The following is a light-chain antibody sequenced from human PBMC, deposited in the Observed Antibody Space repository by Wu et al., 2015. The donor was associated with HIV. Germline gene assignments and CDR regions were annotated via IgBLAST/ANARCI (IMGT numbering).Light chain of an antibody. CDR2: GAS. J-gene: IGKJ1*01. V-gene: IGKV3-20*01. CDR3: QQYGFSSWT. Sequence: ETVLTQSPGTLSLSPGERVTLSCRASQSLSRSYLSWYQQKPGQAPRLLIYGASNRDTDIPDRFSGSGSETDFTLTISRLEPEDFAVYYCQQYGFSSWTFGQGTKVEI. CDR1: QSLSRSY.